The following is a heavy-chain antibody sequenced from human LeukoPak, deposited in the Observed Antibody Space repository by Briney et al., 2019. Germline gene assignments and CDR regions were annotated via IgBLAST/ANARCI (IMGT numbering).Heavy chain of an antibody. J-gene: IGHJ4*02. Sequence: SETLSLTCTVSGGSISSSSYYWGWIRQPPGKGLEWIGSIYYSGSTYYNPSLKSRVTISVDTSRNQFSLKLSSVTAADTAVYYCARVIAVRSHYFDYWGQGTLVTVSS. CDR1: GGSISSSSYY. CDR3: ARVIAVRSHYFDY. V-gene: IGHV4-39*07. CDR2: IYYSGST. D-gene: IGHD6-19*01.